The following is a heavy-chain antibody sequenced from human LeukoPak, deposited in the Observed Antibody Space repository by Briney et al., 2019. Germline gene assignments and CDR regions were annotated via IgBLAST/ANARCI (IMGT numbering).Heavy chain of an antibody. CDR3: AREYGDYVLPPDY. D-gene: IGHD4-17*01. CDR1: GYTFTSYD. Sequence: ASVKVSCKASGYTFTSYDINWVRQATGQGLEWMGWMNPNSGNTGYAQKFQGRVTMTRNTSISTAYMELRSLRSDDTAVYYCAREYGDYVLPPDYWGQGTLVTVYS. V-gene: IGHV1-8*01. CDR2: MNPNSGNT. J-gene: IGHJ4*02.